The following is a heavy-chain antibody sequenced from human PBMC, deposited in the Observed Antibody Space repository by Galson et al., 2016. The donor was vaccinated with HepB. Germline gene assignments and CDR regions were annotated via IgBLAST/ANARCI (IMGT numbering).Heavy chain of an antibody. CDR2: ISPYNGNT. J-gene: IGHJ3*02. CDR1: GYTFTSQG. CDR3: ARVVVRTFDI. Sequence: SCKASGYTFTSQGVTWVRQAPGQGLEWVGWISPYNGNTNYAQKIQDRVTMTADTSSNTAYMELRRLRPDDTAVYYCARVVVRTFDIWGQGTMVTVSS. D-gene: IGHD2-15*01. V-gene: IGHV1-18*01.